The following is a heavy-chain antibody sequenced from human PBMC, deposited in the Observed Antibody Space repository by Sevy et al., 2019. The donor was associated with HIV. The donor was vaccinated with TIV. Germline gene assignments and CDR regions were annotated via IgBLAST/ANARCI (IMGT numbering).Heavy chain of an antibody. CDR2: ISYDGSNK. V-gene: IGHV3-30-3*01. D-gene: IGHD6-13*01. CDR1: GFTFSSYA. J-gene: IGHJ4*02. CDR3: AHGVAAAAPFDY. Sequence: GGSLRLSCAASGFTFSSYAMHWVRQAPGKGLEWVAVISYDGSNKYYADSVKGQFTISRDNSKNTLYLQMNSLRAEDTAVYYCAHGVAAAAPFDYWGQGTLVTVSS.